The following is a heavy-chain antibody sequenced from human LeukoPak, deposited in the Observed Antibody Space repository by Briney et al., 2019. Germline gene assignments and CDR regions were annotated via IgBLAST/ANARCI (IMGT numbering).Heavy chain of an antibody. CDR2: ISYDGSNK. D-gene: IGHD3-10*02. CDR1: GFTFSKYD. V-gene: IGHV3-30*18. CDR3: AELGITMIGGV. Sequence: GRSLRLSCAASGFTFSKYDMHWVRQAPGKGLEWVAVISYDGSNKYYVDSVKGRFTISRDNSKNTLYLQMNSLRAEDTAVYYCAELGITMIGGVWGKGTTVTISS. J-gene: IGHJ6*04.